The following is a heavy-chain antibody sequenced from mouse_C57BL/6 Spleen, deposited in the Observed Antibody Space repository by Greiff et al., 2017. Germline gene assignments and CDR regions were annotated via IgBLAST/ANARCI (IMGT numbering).Heavy chain of an antibody. V-gene: IGHV5-4*03. J-gene: IGHJ3*01. D-gene: IGHD1-1*01. CDR1: GFTFSSYA. CDR2: ISDGGSYT. Sequence: EVKLMESGGGLVKPGGSLKLSCAASGFTFSSYAMSWVRQTPEQRLEWVATISDGGSYTSYPDHVTGRFTISSANAYNNLYLQKSHLTAEDTAMYYCARVYCSSFGGFAYWGQGTLVTVSA. CDR3: ARVYCSSFGGFAY.